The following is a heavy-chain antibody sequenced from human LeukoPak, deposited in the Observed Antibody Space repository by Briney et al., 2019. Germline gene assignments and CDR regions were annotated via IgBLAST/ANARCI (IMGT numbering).Heavy chain of an antibody. CDR2: ISWDGGST. D-gene: IGHD6-19*01. Sequence: GGSLRLSCAASGFTFDDYAMHWVRHAPGKGLEWVSLISWDGGSTYYADSVKGRFTISRDNSKNSLYLQMNSLRAEDTALYYCAKGVAVAGTGFDYWGQGTLVTVSS. V-gene: IGHV3-43D*03. CDR3: AKGVAVAGTGFDY. CDR1: GFTFDDYA. J-gene: IGHJ4*02.